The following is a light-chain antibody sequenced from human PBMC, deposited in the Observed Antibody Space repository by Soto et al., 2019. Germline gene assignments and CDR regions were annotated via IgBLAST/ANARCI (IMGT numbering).Light chain of an antibody. CDR1: QSISSW. V-gene: IGKV1-5*01. CDR2: DAS. J-gene: IGKJ1*01. CDR3: QQYNSYSRT. Sequence: DIQMTQSPSTLSASVGDRVTITCRASQSISSWLAWYQQKPGKAPKLLIYDASSLESGVPSRFSGSGYGTEFTLTISILQPDDFATYYCQQYNSYSRTFGQGTKVEIK.